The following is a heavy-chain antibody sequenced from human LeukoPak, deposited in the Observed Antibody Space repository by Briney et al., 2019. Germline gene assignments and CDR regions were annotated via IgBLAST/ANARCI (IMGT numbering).Heavy chain of an antibody. CDR1: GFTVSSNY. V-gene: IGHV3-53*01. CDR2: IYSGGST. Sequence: GGSLRLSCAASGFTVSSNYMSWVRQAPGKGLEWVSVIYSGGSTYYADSVKGRFTISRDNSKNTLYLQMNSLRAEDTAVYYCARHRYSYGYYYGMDVWGQGTTVTVSS. J-gene: IGHJ6*02. D-gene: IGHD5-18*01. CDR3: ARHRYSYGYYYGMDV.